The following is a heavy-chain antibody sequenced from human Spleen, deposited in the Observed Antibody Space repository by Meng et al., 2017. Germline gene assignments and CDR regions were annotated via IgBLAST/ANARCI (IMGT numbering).Heavy chain of an antibody. CDR2: IYYSGST. D-gene: IGHD1-26*01. J-gene: IGHJ2*01. CDR1: AGAISSSRYY. CDR3: AIYSGSYRYCYFDL. V-gene: IGHV4-39*07. Sequence: LRLSCTVPAGAISSSRYYWGWIRQPPGKGLEWVGSIYYSGSTYYNPSLKSRVTISVDTSKNQFSLKLSSVTAADTAVYYCAIYSGSYRYCYFDLWGLGTLVTVSS.